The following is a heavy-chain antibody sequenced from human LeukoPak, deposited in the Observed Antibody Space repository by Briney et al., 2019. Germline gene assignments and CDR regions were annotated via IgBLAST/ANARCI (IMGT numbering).Heavy chain of an antibody. J-gene: IGHJ6*02. CDR3: AKDGDNIAAAGTSYYYYGMDV. D-gene: IGHD6-13*01. CDR1: GFTFSSYG. V-gene: IGHV3-30*18. Sequence: PGGSLRLSCAASGFTFSSYGVHWVRQAPGKGLEWVAVISYDGSNKYYADSVKGRFTISRDNSKNTLYLQMNSLRAEDTAVYYCAKDGDNIAAAGTSYYYYGMDVWGQGTTVTVSS. CDR2: ISYDGSNK.